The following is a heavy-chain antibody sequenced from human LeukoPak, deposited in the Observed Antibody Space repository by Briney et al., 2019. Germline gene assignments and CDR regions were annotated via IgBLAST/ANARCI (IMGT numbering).Heavy chain of an antibody. CDR2: ISWNSGSI. Sequence: GRSLRLSCAASGFTFDDYAMHWVRQAPGKGLEWVSGISWNSGSIGYADSVKGRFTILRDNAKNSLYLQMNSLRAEDMALYYCAKDHSSGWRKGSFDYXGQGTLVTVSS. V-gene: IGHV3-9*03. J-gene: IGHJ4*02. CDR3: AKDHSSGWRKGSFDY. CDR1: GFTFDDYA. D-gene: IGHD6-19*01.